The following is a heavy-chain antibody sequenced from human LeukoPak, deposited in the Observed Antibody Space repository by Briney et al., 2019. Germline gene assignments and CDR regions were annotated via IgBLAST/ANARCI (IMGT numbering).Heavy chain of an antibody. CDR2: ISYDGSNK. D-gene: IGHD3-22*01. Sequence: PGRSLRLTCAASGFTFSSYAMHLVRQAPGKGLEWVAVISYDGSNKYYADSVKGRFTISRDNSKNTLYLQMNSLRAEDTAVYYCARGSRYESGGYYYFDYWGQGTLVTVSS. CDR1: GFTFSSYA. J-gene: IGHJ4*02. V-gene: IGHV3-30-3*01. CDR3: ARGSRYESGGYYYFDY.